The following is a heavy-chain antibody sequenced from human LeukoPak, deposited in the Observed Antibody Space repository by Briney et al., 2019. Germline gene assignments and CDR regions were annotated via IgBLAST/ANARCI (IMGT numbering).Heavy chain of an antibody. CDR3: ARERPLVGALDL. D-gene: IGHD2-15*01. Sequence: GGSLRLSCAASGFIFSSYAMNWVRQGPGKGLEWVSLISSSGSDMFYADSVRGRFTVSRDNGKNALFLQMTSLRVEDTGVYYCARERPLVGALDLWGQGTVVTVSS. CDR1: GFIFSSYA. J-gene: IGHJ5*02. V-gene: IGHV3-21*05. CDR2: ISSSGSDM.